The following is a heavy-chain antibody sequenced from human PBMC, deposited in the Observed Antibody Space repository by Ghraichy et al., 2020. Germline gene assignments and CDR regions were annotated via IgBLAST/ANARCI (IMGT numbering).Heavy chain of an antibody. CDR3: ARANDYGDLEGAFDI. D-gene: IGHD4-17*01. J-gene: IGHJ3*02. CDR2: IGTAGDT. CDR1: GFTFSSYD. Sequence: GGSLRLSCAASGFTFSSYDMHWVRQATGKGLEWVSAIGTAGDTYYPGSVKGRFTISRENAKNSLYLQMNSLRAGDTAVYYCARANDYGDLEGAFDIWGQGTMVTVSS. V-gene: IGHV3-13*01.